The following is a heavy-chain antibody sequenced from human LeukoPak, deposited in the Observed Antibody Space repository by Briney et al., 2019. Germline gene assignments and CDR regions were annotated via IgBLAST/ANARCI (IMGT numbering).Heavy chain of an antibody. CDR3: AKGAFCSGGSGSCYSDAFDI. Sequence: PGGSLRLSCAASGFTFSSYAMSWVRQAPMKGLEWVSAISGSGGSTYYPDSVKGRFTISRDNSKNTLYLQMNGLRAEDTAVYYCAKGAFCSGGSGSCYSDAFDIWGQGTMVTVSS. V-gene: IGHV3-23*01. J-gene: IGHJ3*02. CDR2: ISGSGGST. CDR1: GFTFSSYA. D-gene: IGHD2-15*01.